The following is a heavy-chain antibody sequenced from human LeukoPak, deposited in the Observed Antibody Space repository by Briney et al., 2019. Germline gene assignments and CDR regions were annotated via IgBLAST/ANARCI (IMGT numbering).Heavy chain of an antibody. Sequence: ASVKVSCKASGYTFTSYGISWVRQAPGQGLEWMGWINPNSGGTNYAQKLQGRVTMTTDTSTSTAYMELRSLRSDDTAVYYCARDYRHMWGSYYVVDYWGQGTLVTVSS. CDR3: ARDYRHMWGSYYVVDY. CDR1: GYTFTSYG. J-gene: IGHJ4*02. CDR2: INPNSGGT. D-gene: IGHD1-26*01. V-gene: IGHV1-18*01.